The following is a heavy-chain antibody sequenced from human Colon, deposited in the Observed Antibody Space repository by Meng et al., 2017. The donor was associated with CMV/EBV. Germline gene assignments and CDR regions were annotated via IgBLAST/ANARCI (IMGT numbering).Heavy chain of an antibody. Sequence: SGFTFSSYSMNWVRRAPGKRLEWVSSISSSSSNIYYTDSVKGRFTISRDSAKNSLYLQMNSLRAEDTAVYYCAREWYDSSGYFFDYWGQGTLVTVSS. CDR2: ISSSSSNI. D-gene: IGHD3-22*01. J-gene: IGHJ4*02. V-gene: IGHV3-21*01. CDR1: GFTFSSYS. CDR3: AREWYDSSGYFFDY.